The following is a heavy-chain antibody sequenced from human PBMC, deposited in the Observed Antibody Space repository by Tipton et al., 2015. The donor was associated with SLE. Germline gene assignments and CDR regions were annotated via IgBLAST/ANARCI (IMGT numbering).Heavy chain of an antibody. D-gene: IGHD3-10*01. J-gene: IGHJ2*01. V-gene: IGHV6-1*01. Sequence: PGLVKPSQTLSVTCAISGDSVSSNSAAWNWIRQSPSRGLEWLGRTYYRSKWYNDYAESVKNRITINPDTSRNQFSLELNSVTPEDTAVYYCAREDLEDGETLYWHFELWGRGTLVTVSS. CDR3: AREDLEDGETLYWHFEL. CDR1: GDSVSSNSAA. CDR2: TYYRSKWYN.